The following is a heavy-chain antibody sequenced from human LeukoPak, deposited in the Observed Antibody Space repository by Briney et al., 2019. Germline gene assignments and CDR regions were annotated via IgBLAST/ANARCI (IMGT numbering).Heavy chain of an antibody. CDR1: GLTFRKYW. CDR2: ISSSGSTI. CDR3: ARDSGYGTFDY. Sequence: AGSLRLSCAASGLTFRKYWMSWLRQAPGHRLEAGSYISSSGSTIYYAASVKGRFTISRDNAKNSLYLQMNSLRAEDTAVYYCARDSGYGTFDYWGQGTLVTVSS. D-gene: IGHD5-12*01. V-gene: IGHV3-11*01. J-gene: IGHJ4*02.